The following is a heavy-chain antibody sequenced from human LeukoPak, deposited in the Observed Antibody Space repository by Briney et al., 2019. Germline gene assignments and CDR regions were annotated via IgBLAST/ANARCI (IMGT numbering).Heavy chain of an antibody. Sequence: GGSLRLSCSASGFTFSNYARHCVRQGPGRGREYVLAISSNGESRYYADSVKGSFIISRDNTKNSLSLHMSSLRAEDTAVYYCVKSASSYGANWFDPWGQGTLVTVSS. CDR2: ISSNGESR. CDR1: GFTFSNYA. CDR3: VKSASSYGANWFDP. V-gene: IGHV3-64D*06. D-gene: IGHD4/OR15-4a*01. J-gene: IGHJ5*02.